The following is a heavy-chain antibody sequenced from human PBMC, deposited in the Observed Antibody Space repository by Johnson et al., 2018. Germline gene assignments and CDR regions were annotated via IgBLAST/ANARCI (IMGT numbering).Heavy chain of an antibody. CDR3: ARDRGTSLVREVIINPYYYYAMDV. J-gene: IGHJ6*02. CDR1: AFALNTYG. D-gene: IGHD3-10*01. Sequence: QVQLVQSGGGVVQPGRSXRLSCAASAFALNTYGMHWVRQAPGKGLEWVAVIWYDGSNKDYAASVTGGLTISRDNSKNTLFLQMNGLRAEETAMYYCARDRGTSLVREVIINPYYYYAMDVWGQGTMVSVSS. CDR2: IWYDGSNK. V-gene: IGHV3-33*01.